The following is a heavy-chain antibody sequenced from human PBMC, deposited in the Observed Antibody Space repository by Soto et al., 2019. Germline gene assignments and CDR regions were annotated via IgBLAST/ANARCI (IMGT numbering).Heavy chain of an antibody. Sequence: ASVKVSCKASGGTFSNYAISWVRQAPGKGLEWMGGFDPEDGETIYAQKFQGRVTMTEDTSTDTAYMELSSLRSEDTAVYYCTYYYDSSGPRAFDIWGQGTMVTVSS. CDR2: FDPEDGET. V-gene: IGHV1-24*01. J-gene: IGHJ3*02. CDR1: GGTFSNYA. CDR3: TYYYDSSGPRAFDI. D-gene: IGHD3-22*01.